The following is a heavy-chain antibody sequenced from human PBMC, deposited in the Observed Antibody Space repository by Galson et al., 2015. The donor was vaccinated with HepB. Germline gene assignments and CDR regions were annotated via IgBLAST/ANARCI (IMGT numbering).Heavy chain of an antibody. Sequence: SCKASGGTFSTSAISWVRQDPGQGLEWMGGITPMFGTANYAQKFQGRVTITADESTRTAYMKLSSLRSDDTAVYYCARGFDSTNYYYLYWGQGTLVTVSS. J-gene: IGHJ4*02. D-gene: IGHD3-10*01. CDR1: GGTFSTSA. CDR2: ITPMFGTA. CDR3: ARGFDSTNYYYLY. V-gene: IGHV1-69*01.